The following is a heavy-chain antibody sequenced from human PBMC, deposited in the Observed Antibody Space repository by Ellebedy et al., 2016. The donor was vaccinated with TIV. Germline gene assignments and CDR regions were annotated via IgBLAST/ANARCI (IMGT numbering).Heavy chain of an antibody. D-gene: IGHD3-10*01. CDR3: AKDYISRAGKVINWFDS. CDR2: ISSSSSYI. CDR1: GFTFSSYS. V-gene: IGHV3-21*01. J-gene: IGHJ5*01. Sequence: GGSLRLSXAASGFTFSSYSMNWVRQAPGKGLEWVSSISSSSSYIYYADSVKGRFTVSRDDSKNTLYLQMSALSPEDTAVYFCAKDYISRAGKVINWFDSWGQGTLVTVSS.